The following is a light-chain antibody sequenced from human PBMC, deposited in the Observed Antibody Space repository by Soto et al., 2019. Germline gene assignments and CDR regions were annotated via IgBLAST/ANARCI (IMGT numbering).Light chain of an antibody. CDR1: SSDIGTYNY. V-gene: IGLV2-14*03. CDR2: DVS. J-gene: IGLJ2*01. CDR3: SSYTSSSTPVV. Sequence: QSALTQPASVSGSPGQSITISCTGTSSDIGTYNYVSWYQQHPGKAPKLMIYDVSNRPSGISGRFSGSKSANTASLTISGLQAEDEDDYYCSSYTSSSTPVVFGGGTKLTVL.